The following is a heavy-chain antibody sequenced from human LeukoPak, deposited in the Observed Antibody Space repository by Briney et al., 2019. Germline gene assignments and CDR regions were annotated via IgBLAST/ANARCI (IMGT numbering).Heavy chain of an antibody. V-gene: IGHV3-23*01. CDR1: GFPFSSYP. Sequence: GGSLRLSCAASGFPFSSYPMSWVRQAPGKGLEWVSAFRGRGGTTYYADSVKGRFTISRDNSKNTLYLQMSSLRAEDTAVYYCAKEPREYCSSTSCPNWIDPWGQGTLVTVSS. CDR2: FRGRGGTT. D-gene: IGHD2-2*01. CDR3: AKEPREYCSSTSCPNWIDP. J-gene: IGHJ5*02.